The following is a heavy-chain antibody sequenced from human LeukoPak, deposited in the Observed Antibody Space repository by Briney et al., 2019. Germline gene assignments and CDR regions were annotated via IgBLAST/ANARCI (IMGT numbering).Heavy chain of an antibody. Sequence: PGGSLRLSCAASGFTFSNYAMSWVRQAPGKGLEWVSVIYSGGSTYYADSVKGRFTISRDSSKNTLYLQMNSLRAEDTAVYYCARGARGAGSDYWGQGTLVTVSS. CDR1: GFTFSNYA. D-gene: IGHD3-10*01. V-gene: IGHV3-53*01. CDR2: IYSGGST. CDR3: ARGARGAGSDY. J-gene: IGHJ4*02.